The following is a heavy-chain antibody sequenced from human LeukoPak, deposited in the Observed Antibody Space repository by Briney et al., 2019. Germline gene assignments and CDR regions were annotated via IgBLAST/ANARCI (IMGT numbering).Heavy chain of an antibody. V-gene: IGHV3-15*01. CDR2: IRSKTDGGTT. CDR3: TYYYDSSGVTYFDY. J-gene: IGHJ4*02. D-gene: IGHD3-22*01. Sequence: PGGSLRLSWAASGLTFIKAWMSWVRQAPGKGLAWVGRIRSKTDGGTTDYAAPVKGRFTISRDDSENTLYLQMNSLKTEDTAVYYCTYYYDSSGVTYFDYWGQGTLVTVSS. CDR1: GLTFIKAW.